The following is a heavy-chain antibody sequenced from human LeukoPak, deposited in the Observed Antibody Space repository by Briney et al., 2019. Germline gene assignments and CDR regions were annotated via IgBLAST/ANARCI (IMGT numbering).Heavy chain of an antibody. D-gene: IGHD2-2*01. CDR1: GFTVSSNY. V-gene: IGHV3-66*02. J-gene: IGHJ4*02. CDR2: IYSGGST. CDR3: ARDWINCSSTSCSRYYFDY. Sequence: GGSLRLSCAASGFTVSSNYMSWVRQAPGKGLEWVSVIYSGGSTYYADSVKGRFTISRDNSKNTLYLQMNSLRAEDTAVYYCARDWINCSSTSCSRYYFDYWGQGTLVTVSS.